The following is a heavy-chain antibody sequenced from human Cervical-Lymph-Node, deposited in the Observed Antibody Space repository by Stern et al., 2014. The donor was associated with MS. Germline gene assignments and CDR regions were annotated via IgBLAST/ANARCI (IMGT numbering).Heavy chain of an antibody. J-gene: IGHJ4*02. CDR2: INNRVNA. Sequence: QVQLVQSGNEVKKAGASVTVSCKASGYTFTNYGVTWVRQAPGHGLEWVGWINNRVNANYARKLQGRVTMTTDTSTNTAYMDLRRLRPDDTAIYYCSSGWDLGEAGYFDYWGQGTLVTVSS. CDR3: SSGWDLGEAGYFDY. V-gene: IGHV1-18*01. CDR1: GYTFTNYG. D-gene: IGHD3-16*01.